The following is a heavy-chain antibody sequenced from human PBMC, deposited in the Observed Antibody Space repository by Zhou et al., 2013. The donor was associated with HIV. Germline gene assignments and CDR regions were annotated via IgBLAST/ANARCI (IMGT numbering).Heavy chain of an antibody. D-gene: IGHD1-20*01. V-gene: IGHV1-2*02. Sequence: QVQLVQSGAEVKKPGASVKVSCKASGYTFTGYYMHWVRQAPGQGLEWMGWINPNSGGTNYAQKFQGRVTMTRDTSISTAYMELSRLRSDDTAVYYCARAGGITRYYYYMDVWGKGTTVTVSS. CDR2: INPNSGGT. CDR1: GYTFTGYY. CDR3: ARAGGITRYYYYMDV. J-gene: IGHJ6*03.